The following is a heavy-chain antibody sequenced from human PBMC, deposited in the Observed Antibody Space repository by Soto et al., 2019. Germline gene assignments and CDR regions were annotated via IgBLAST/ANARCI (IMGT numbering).Heavy chain of an antibody. CDR3: AKDYSDDYYYYYMDV. V-gene: IGHV3-23*01. CDR1: GFTFSSYA. J-gene: IGHJ6*03. Sequence: GGSLRLSCAASGFTFSSYAMSWVRQAPGKGLEWVSAISGSGGSTYYADSVKGRFTISRDNSKNTLYLQMNSLRAEDTAVYYCAKDYSDDYYYYYMDVWGKGTTVTVSS. D-gene: IGHD4-17*01. CDR2: ISGSGGST.